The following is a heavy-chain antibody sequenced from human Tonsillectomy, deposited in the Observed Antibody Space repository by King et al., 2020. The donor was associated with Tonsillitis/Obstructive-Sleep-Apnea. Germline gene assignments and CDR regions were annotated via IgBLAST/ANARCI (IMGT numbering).Heavy chain of an antibody. Sequence: VQLVESGGGLVQPGGSLRLSCAASGFTFSSYAMSWVRQAPGKGLEWVSGIRGSGGSTYYADSVKGRFTISRDNSKNTLYLQMNSLRAEDTAVYYCAKEREDIVVVPAAVYYYGLDVWGQGTTVTVSS. D-gene: IGHD2-2*01. CDR2: IRGSGGST. CDR1: GFTFSSYA. V-gene: IGHV3-23*04. CDR3: AKEREDIVVVPAAVYYYGLDV. J-gene: IGHJ6*02.